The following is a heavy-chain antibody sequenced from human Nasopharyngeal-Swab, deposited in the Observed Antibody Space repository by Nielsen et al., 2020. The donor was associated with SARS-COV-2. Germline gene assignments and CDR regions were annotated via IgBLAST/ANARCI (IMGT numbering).Heavy chain of an antibody. J-gene: IGHJ6*02. CDR3: AKAGLLDYYYYGMDV. V-gene: IGHV3-74*01. CDR1: GFSFSTYW. CDR2: INSDGSST. D-gene: IGHD2-15*01. Sequence: GESLKISCAASGFSFSTYWMNWVRQAPGKGLVWVSRINSDGSSTSYADSVKGRFTISRDNAKNTLYLQMNSLRAEDTAVYYCAKAGLLDYYYYGMDVWGQGTTVTVSS.